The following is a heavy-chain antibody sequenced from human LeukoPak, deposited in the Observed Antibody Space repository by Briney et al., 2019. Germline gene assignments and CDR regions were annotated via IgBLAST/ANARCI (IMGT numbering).Heavy chain of an antibody. CDR1: GFTFSSYA. D-gene: IGHD6-6*01. CDR3: ARDRIPALPGY. V-gene: IGHV3-7*01. Sequence: PGGSLRLSCAASGFTFSSYAMSWVRQAPGKGLEWVANIKQDGSEKYYVDSVKGRFTVSRDNAKNSLYLQMNSLRAEDTAVYSCARDRIPALPGYWGQGTLVTVSS. CDR2: IKQDGSEK. J-gene: IGHJ4*02.